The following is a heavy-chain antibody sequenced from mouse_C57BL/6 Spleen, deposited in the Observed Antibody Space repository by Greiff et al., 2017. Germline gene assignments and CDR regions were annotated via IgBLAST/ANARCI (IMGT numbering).Heavy chain of an antibody. J-gene: IGHJ2*01. V-gene: IGHV5-9*01. CDR2: ISGGGGNT. CDR3: ASYSNFDY. D-gene: IGHD2-5*01. Sequence: EVHLVESGGGLVKPGGSLKLSCAASGFTFSSYTMSWVRQTPEKRLAWVATISGGGGNTYYPDSVKGRFTISRDNAKNTLYLQMSSLRSEDTALYYCASYSNFDYWGQGTTLTVSS. CDR1: GFTFSSYT.